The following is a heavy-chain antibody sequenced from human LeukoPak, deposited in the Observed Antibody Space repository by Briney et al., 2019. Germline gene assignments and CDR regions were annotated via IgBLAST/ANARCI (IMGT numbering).Heavy chain of an antibody. CDR2: IRTDGTST. D-gene: IGHD3-9*01. J-gene: IGHJ2*01. CDR3: AKGALRKLRYFDWLFGHFDL. Sequence: PGGSLRLSCAASGFTFSYYWMHWVRQAPGKGLVWVARIRTDGTSTSYADSVKGRFTISRDNAKNTLYLQMNSLRAEDTAVYYCAKGALRKLRYFDWLFGHFDLWGRGTLVTVSS. V-gene: IGHV3-74*01. CDR1: GFTFSYYW.